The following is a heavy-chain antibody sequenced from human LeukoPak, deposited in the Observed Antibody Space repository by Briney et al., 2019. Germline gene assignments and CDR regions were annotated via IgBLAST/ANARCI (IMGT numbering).Heavy chain of an antibody. CDR3: ARGHYLSGSYNWFDP. CDR1: GGSISSSSYY. D-gene: IGHD3-10*01. Sequence: SETLSLTCTVSGGSISSSSYYWSWIRQPPGKGLEWIGYIYYSGSTNYTPSLKSRVTISLDTSKTQFSLKLSSVTAADTAVYYCARGHYLSGSYNWFDPWGQGTLVTVSS. J-gene: IGHJ5*02. CDR2: IYYSGST. V-gene: IGHV4-61*01.